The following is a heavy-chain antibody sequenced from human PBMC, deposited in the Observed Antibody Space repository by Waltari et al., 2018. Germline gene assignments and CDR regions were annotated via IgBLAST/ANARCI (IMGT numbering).Heavy chain of an antibody. J-gene: IGHJ6*02. CDR2: IYFGDSET. CDR1: GYRLTSYW. CDR3: AIQPPQGQLGSYFYSGMDV. Sequence: EVQLVQSGAAVKKPGSSLTISCRGSGYRLTSYWLGWGRPMPGNGLEWLEIIYFGDSETRYSPSCQGQVTISADKSISTAYLQWSRLKTSDTATYYCAIQPPQGQLGSYFYSGMDVWGQGTTVTVSS. D-gene: IGHD3-16*01. V-gene: IGHV5-51*01.